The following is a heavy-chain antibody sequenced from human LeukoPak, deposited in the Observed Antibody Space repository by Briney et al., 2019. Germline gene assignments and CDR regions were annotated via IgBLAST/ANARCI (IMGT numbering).Heavy chain of an antibody. CDR3: AKDHGTAVAGFYY. Sequence: GASLRLSCAASGFSLSTYGVSWVRQPPGKGLEWVSGITGTGGSTYYADSVKGRFTVSRDTSKNTLYLQMNSMRAEDTAIYYCAKDHGTAVAGFYYWGQGTLVTVSS. CDR1: GFSLSTYG. V-gene: IGHV3-23*01. CDR2: ITGTGGST. D-gene: IGHD6-19*01. J-gene: IGHJ4*02.